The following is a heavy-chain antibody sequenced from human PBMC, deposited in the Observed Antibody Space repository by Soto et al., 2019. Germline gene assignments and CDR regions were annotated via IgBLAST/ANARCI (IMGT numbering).Heavy chain of an antibody. CDR3: AHLASDASVSTNPHFDY. CDR1: GFTFGSYG. CDR2: ISYDGSSK. Sequence: QVQLVESGGGVVQPGRSLRLSCAASGFTFGSYGMHWVRQAPGKGLEWVTFISYDGSSKYYVDSVKGRFTISRDHSKNTQYRQMNSLSAEETAVYYCAHLASDASVSTNPHFDYCRQGTPVTVSS. D-gene: IGHD2-8*01. V-gene: IGHV3-30*03. J-gene: IGHJ4*02.